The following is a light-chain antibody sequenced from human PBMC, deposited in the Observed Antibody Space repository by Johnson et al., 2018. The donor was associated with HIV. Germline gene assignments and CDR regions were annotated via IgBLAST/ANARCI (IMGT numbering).Light chain of an antibody. J-gene: IGLJ1*01. CDR1: SSNIGKNY. CDR3: GTLYSSLGAWV. V-gene: IGLV1-51*01. CDR2: DNN. Sequence: QSVLTQPPSVSAAPGQKVTISCSGSSSNIGKNYVSWYQHLPGTAPKLLIYDNNQRPSGIPDRFSGSKSGTSATLGITGLQTGDEADYYCGTLYSSLGAWVFVTWPNAPAL.